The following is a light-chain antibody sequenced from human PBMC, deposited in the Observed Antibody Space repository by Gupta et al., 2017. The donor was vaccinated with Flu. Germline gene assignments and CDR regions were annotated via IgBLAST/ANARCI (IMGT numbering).Light chain of an antibody. CDR3: ALYLGGGISM. Sequence: QIVVTQEPSLSVSPGGTVTLTCALSSGSVSPDNHPTWYQQTPGQTPRTLFFATDRRSAGVPDRFSAAIRGARAALTITGAHADDESDYYCALYLGGGISMFGGGTKLTVL. CDR2: ATD. V-gene: IGLV8-61*01. CDR1: SGSVSPDNH. J-gene: IGLJ3*02.